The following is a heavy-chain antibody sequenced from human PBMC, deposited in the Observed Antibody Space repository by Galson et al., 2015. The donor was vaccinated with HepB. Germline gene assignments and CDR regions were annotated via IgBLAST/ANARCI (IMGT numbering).Heavy chain of an antibody. J-gene: IGHJ3*02. CDR2: INAGNGNT. CDR1: GYTFTSYA. V-gene: IGHV1-3*01. CDR3: ARGNGRSHGAFDI. D-gene: IGHD2-8*01. Sequence: SVKVSCKASGYTFTSYAMHWVRQAPGQRLEWMGWINAGNGNTKYSQKFQGRVTITRDTSASTAYMELSSLRSEDTAVYYCARGNGRSHGAFDIWGQGTMVTVSS.